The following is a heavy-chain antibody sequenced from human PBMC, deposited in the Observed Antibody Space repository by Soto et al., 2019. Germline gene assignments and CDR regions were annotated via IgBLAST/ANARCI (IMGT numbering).Heavy chain of an antibody. V-gene: IGHV3-23*01. Sequence: GGSLILSCAASGFTFSSYAMGWVRQAPGKGLECISCISAGGGSSYYADSVKGRFTISRDNSKNTLYLQMNSLRAEDTAIYYCAKSYYSVSGNSDYWGQGALVTVSS. J-gene: IGHJ4*02. CDR3: AKSYYSVSGNSDY. CDR1: GFTFSSYA. CDR2: ISAGGGSS. D-gene: IGHD3-10*01.